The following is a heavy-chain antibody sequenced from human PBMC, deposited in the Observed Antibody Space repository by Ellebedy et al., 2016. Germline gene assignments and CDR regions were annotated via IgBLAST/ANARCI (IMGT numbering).Heavy chain of an antibody. V-gene: IGHV1-3*01. CDR1: GYTFTSYA. Sequence: ASVKVSCKASGYTFTSYAMHWVRQAPGQGLEWMGWINAGNGNTKYSQKFQGRVTITRDTSASTAYMELSSLRSEDTAVYYCAREAGYYYDSSGYLPDYWGQGTLVTVSS. CDR3: AREAGYYYDSSGYLPDY. D-gene: IGHD3-22*01. J-gene: IGHJ4*02. CDR2: INAGNGNT.